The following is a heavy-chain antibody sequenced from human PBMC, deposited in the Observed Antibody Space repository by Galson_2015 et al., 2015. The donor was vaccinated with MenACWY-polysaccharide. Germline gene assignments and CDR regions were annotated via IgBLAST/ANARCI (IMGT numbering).Heavy chain of an antibody. CDR3: ARAYYYDSSGYYS. J-gene: IGHJ4*02. Sequence: SLRLSCAASGFTFSSYWMSWVRQAPGKGLEWVANIKQDRSEKYYVDSVKGRFTISRDNAKNSLYLQMNSLRAEDTAVYYCARAYYYDSSGYYSWGQGTLVTVSS. CDR1: GFTFSSYW. D-gene: IGHD3-22*01. V-gene: IGHV3-7*01. CDR2: IKQDRSEK.